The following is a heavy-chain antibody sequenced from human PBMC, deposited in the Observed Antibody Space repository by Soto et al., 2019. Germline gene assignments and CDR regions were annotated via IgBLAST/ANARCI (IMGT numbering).Heavy chain of an antibody. CDR3: ARDSRIDAFDI. Sequence: SETLSLTCTVSGGSISSGGYYWSWIRQHPGKGLEWIGYIYYSGSTYYNPSLKSRVTISVDTSKNQFSLKLSSVTAADTAVYYCARDSRIDAFDIWGQGTMVTVSS. CDR1: GGSISSGGYY. J-gene: IGHJ3*02. V-gene: IGHV4-31*03. CDR2: IYYSGST.